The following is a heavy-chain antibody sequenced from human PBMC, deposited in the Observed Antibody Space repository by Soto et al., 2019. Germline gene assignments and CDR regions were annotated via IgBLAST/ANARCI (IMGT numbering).Heavy chain of an antibody. D-gene: IGHD3-22*01. CDR2: IITIFATA. CDR1: GGTFSSYA. J-gene: IGHJ4*02. Sequence: QVQLVQSGAEVKKPGSSVKVSCKASGGTFSSYAISWVRQAPGQGLEWMGGIITIFATANYAQKFQGRVTITADKSTSTAYMELRSLRSEDTAVYYCARVPYYYDSSGYYFDYWGQGNLVTVSS. V-gene: IGHV1-69*06. CDR3: ARVPYYYDSSGYYFDY.